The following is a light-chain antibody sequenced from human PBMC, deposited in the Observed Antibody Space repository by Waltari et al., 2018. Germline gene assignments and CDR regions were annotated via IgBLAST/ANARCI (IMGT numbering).Light chain of an antibody. CDR2: EVN. Sequence: QSALTQPASVSGSPGQSLTISCTGTSSDVGFYNLVSWYQQHPGKAPALIIFEVNKRPSGISKRFSASKSGNTASLTISALQAEDEADYYCCSYAGSNTFVLFGGGTTLTVL. CDR3: CSYAGSNTFVL. CDR1: SSDVGFYNL. J-gene: IGLJ2*01. V-gene: IGLV2-23*02.